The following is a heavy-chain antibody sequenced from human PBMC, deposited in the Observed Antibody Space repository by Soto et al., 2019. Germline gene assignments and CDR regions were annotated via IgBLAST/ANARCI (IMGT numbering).Heavy chain of an antibody. J-gene: IGHJ4*02. V-gene: IGHV4-59*12. CDR1: GDSLTRNY. CDR3: ARTPTN. D-gene: IGHD5-12*01. Sequence: SETLSLTCTVSGDSLTRNYWSWIRQPPGKGLEWLAFIHNGQTTNYNPSLVGRVSVSVDTSKNQFSLKLRSVTAADTAVYYCARTPTNWGQGTLVTVS. CDR2: IHNGQTT.